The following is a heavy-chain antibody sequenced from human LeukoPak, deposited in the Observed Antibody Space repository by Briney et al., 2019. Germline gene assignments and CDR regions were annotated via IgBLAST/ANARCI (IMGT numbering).Heavy chain of an antibody. CDR1: TFTFSSYS. D-gene: IGHD2-15*01. Sequence: GGSLRLSCAASTFTFSSYSMSWVRQAPGKGLEWVSSISSSSSYIYYADSVKGRFTISRDNAKSSLYLQMNSLRAEDTAVYYCSRVVLRVHRMSNDAFDIWGQGTMVTVAS. CDR3: SRVVLRVHRMSNDAFDI. CDR2: ISSSSSYI. J-gene: IGHJ3*02. V-gene: IGHV3-21*01.